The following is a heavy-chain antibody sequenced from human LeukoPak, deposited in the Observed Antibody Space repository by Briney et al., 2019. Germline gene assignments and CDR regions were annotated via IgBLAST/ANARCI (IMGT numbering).Heavy chain of an antibody. J-gene: IGHJ2*01. V-gene: IGHV3-11*01. CDR3: ARDVWSFWYFDL. CDR2: ISSSGVTI. Sequence: GGSLRLSCAASGFTFSSYWMSWVRQAPGKGLEWVSSISSSGVTIYYADSVKGRFTISRDNAKNSLYLQMNSLRTEDTAFYYCARDVWSFWYFDLWGRGSLVTVSS. CDR1: GFTFSSYW. D-gene: IGHD1-26*01.